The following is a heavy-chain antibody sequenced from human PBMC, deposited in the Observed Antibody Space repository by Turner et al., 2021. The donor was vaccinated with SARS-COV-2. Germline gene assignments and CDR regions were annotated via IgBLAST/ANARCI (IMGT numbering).Heavy chain of an antibody. D-gene: IGHD6-13*01. V-gene: IGHV3-74*01. CDR1: GFTFSDHW. Sequence: VQLVESGVDFVHPGGSLRLSCVGSGFTFSDHWMHWVRQGPGKGLVWVSRISDDGSSASYGGSVRGRFTVSRDNAKNTRYLKMNSLRPDDTGVYYCTRRGIAAAGNDYWGQGTLVTVSS. CDR3: TRRGIAAAGNDY. CDR2: ISDDGSSA. J-gene: IGHJ4*02.